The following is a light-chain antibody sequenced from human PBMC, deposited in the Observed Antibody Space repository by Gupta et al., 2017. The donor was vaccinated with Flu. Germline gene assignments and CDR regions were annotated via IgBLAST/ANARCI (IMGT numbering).Light chain of an antibody. CDR3: QQSSITPWT. Sequence: GDRVTITWRASQGINRFLNWYQQKPGKAPKLLIYAASTLNSGVPVRFGGSGSGTDFSLTISSLQPGDFATYFCQQSSITPWTFGQGTKVEIK. V-gene: IGKV1-39*01. CDR1: QGINRF. CDR2: AAS. J-gene: IGKJ1*01.